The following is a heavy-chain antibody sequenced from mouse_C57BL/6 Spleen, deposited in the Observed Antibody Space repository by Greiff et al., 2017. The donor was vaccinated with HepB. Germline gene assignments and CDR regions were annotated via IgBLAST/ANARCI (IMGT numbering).Heavy chain of an antibody. Sequence: QVQLKESGAELVKPGASVKISCKASGYAFSSYWMNWVKQRPGKGLEWIGQIYPGDGDTNYNGKFKGKATLTADKSSSTAYMQLSSLTSEDSAVYFCARHYYGRGYFDVWGTGTTVTVSS. CDR3: ARHYYGRGYFDV. D-gene: IGHD1-1*01. J-gene: IGHJ1*03. CDR2: IYPGDGDT. V-gene: IGHV1-80*01. CDR1: GYAFSSYW.